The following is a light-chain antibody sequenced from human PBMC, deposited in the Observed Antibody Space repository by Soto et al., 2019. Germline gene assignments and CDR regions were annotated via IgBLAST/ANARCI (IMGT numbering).Light chain of an antibody. Sequence: DIQMTQCPSSLSASVGDRVTITCQASKDISNYLNWYQEKPGKAPKLLIYAASNLETGVPSRFSGSGSETDFTLTISSLQPEDTATYYCQQYNHVPYTFGQGTKLEIK. CDR2: AAS. J-gene: IGKJ2*01. CDR1: KDISNY. V-gene: IGKV1-33*01. CDR3: QQYNHVPYT.